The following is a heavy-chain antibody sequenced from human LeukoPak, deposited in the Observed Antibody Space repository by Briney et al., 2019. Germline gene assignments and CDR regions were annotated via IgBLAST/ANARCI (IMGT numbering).Heavy chain of an antibody. CDR3: ARGYGSGSYIPGY. J-gene: IGHJ4*02. CDR2: ISSSSGYI. Sequence: GGSLRLSCAASGFTFSSYSMNWVRQAPGKGLEWVSSISSSSGYIYYADSVKGRFTISRDNAKNSLYLQMNSLRAEDTAVYYCARGYGSGSYIPGYWGQGTLVTVSS. V-gene: IGHV3-21*01. D-gene: IGHD3-10*01. CDR1: GFTFSSYS.